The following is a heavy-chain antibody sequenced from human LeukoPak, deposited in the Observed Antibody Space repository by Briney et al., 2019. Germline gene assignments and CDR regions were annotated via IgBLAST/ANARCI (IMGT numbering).Heavy chain of an antibody. Sequence: GSLRLSCAASGFTVSSNYMSWVRQAPGKGLEWVSVIYSGGSTYYADSVKGRFTISRDNSKNTLYLQMNSLRAEDTAVYYCARDRGGSYRGCFDYWGQGTLVTVSS. J-gene: IGHJ4*02. CDR3: ARDRGGSYRGCFDY. V-gene: IGHV3-66*01. CDR1: GFTVSSNY. CDR2: IYSGGST. D-gene: IGHD1-26*01.